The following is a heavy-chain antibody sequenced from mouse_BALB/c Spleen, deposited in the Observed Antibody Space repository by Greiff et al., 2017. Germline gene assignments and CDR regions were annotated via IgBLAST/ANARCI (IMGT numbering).Heavy chain of an antibody. D-gene: IGHD1-1*01. V-gene: IGHV1-7*01. CDR2: INPSTGYT. CDR1: GYTFTSYW. CDR3: ARGGYGSSYGY. Sequence: QVQLQQSGAELAKPGASVKMSCKASGYTFTSYWMHWVKQRPGQGLEWIGYINPSTGYTEYNQKFKDKATLTADKSSSTAYMQLSSLTSEDSAVYYCARGGYGSSYGYWGQGTTLTVSS. J-gene: IGHJ2*01.